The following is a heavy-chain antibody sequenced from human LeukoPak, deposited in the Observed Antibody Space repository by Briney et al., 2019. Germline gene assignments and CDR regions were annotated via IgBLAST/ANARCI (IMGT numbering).Heavy chain of an antibody. D-gene: IGHD5-12*01. CDR1: GGSFSGYY. CDR2: INHSGST. Sequence: SETLSLTCAVYGGSFSGYYWSWIRQPPGKGLEWIGEINHSGSTNYNPSLKSRVTIPVDTSKNQFSLKLSSVTAADTAVYYCARGFSGYDYRLDYWGQGTLVTVSS. CDR3: ARGFSGYDYRLDY. V-gene: IGHV4-34*01. J-gene: IGHJ4*02.